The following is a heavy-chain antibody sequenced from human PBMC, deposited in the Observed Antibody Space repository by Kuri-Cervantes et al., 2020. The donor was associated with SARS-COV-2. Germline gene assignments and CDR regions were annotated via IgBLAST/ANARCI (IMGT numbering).Heavy chain of an antibody. CDR3: ARGKVSGTYFGYFDY. J-gene: IGHJ4*02. V-gene: IGHV3-30*03. Sequence: GGSLRLSCAASGFTFSSYGMHWVRQAPGKGLEWVAFISYDGGNKYYADSVKGRFAISRDNSKNTLYLQMNSLRAEDTAVYYCARGKVSGTYFGYFDYWGPGTLVTVSS. CDR2: ISYDGGNK. CDR1: GFTFSSYG. D-gene: IGHD1-26*01.